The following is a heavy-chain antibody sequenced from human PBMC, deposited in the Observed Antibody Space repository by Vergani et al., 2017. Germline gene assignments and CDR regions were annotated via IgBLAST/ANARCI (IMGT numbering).Heavy chain of an antibody. Sequence: QLQLQESGSGLVKPSQTLSLTCAVSGGSISSGGYSWIWIRQAPGKDLVWIGYINHSGSTYYNPSLKSRFTISVDRSKNQFTLKLSSVTAAATDVYYCARAQPYCSSTSCYNYYYYYYMDVWGKGTTVTVSS. V-gene: IGHV4-30-2*01. J-gene: IGHJ6*03. CDR1: GGSISSGGYS. CDR3: ARAQPYCSSTSCYNYYYYYYMDV. D-gene: IGHD2-2*01. CDR2: INHSGST.